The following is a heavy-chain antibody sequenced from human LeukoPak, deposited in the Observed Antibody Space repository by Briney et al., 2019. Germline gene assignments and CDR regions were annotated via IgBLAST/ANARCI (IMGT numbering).Heavy chain of an antibody. Sequence: GGSLRLSCTASGFTFSDHYMSWIRQPPGKGLEWVSYISDSGNTIYYADSVKGRFTISRDNAKNSLYLQMNSLRAEDTAVYYCARGPTNLDYWGQGTLVTVSS. D-gene: IGHD2-2*01. CDR2: ISDSGNTI. CDR3: ARGPTNLDY. V-gene: IGHV3-11*01. J-gene: IGHJ4*02. CDR1: GFTFSDHY.